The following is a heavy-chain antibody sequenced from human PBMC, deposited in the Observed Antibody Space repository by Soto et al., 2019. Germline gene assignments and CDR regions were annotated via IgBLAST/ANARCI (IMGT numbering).Heavy chain of an antibody. CDR2: IYYRGNT. J-gene: IGHJ4*02. CDR1: GGSISSYY. CDR3: ARQPGYYDILTGYSTYYFDY. D-gene: IGHD3-9*01. V-gene: IGHV4-59*08. Sequence: SETLSLTCAVSGGSISSYYWNWIRQPPGKGLEWIGYIYYRGNTNYNPSLKSRVTISVDTSKNQFSLKLSSVTAADTAVYYCARQPGYYDILTGYSTYYFDYWGQGTPVTVSS.